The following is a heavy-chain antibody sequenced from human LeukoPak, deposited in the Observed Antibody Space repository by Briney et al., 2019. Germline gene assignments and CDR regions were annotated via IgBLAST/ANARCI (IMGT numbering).Heavy chain of an antibody. CDR1: GYTFTSYA. CDR2: INTNTGKP. CDR3: ASSEPYYYDSSGYYYPGGY. Sequence: ASVKVSCKASGYTFTSYAMNWVRQAPGHGLEWMGWINTNTGKPTYAQCFTGRFVFSLDTSVSTAYLQISSLKAEDTAVYYCASSEPYYYDSSGYYYPGGYWGQGTLVTVSS. D-gene: IGHD3-22*01. J-gene: IGHJ4*02. V-gene: IGHV7-4-1*02.